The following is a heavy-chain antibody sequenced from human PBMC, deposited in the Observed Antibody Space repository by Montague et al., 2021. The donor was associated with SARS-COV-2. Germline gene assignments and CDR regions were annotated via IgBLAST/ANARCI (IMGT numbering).Heavy chain of an antibody. J-gene: IGHJ4*02. CDR1: GGSISSFY. CDR3: ARHYSATLPAVY. D-gene: IGHD2-15*01. CDR2: ISDSGST. Sequence: SETLSLTCTVSGGSISSFYWSWFRQPPGKGLEWIGDISDSGSTNYNPSLTSRITMSVDTSKTQFSLKVNSVTAADTAVYYCARHYSATLPAVYWGQGTLVTVSS. V-gene: IGHV4-59*08.